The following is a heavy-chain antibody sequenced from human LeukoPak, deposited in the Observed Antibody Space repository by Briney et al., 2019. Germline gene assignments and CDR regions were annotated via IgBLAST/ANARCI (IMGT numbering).Heavy chain of an antibody. CDR1: GFTFSSYA. CDR2: ISDDGSNK. V-gene: IGHV3-30*04. J-gene: IGHJ3*02. CDR3: ARVDDLDAFDM. Sequence: PGRSLRLSCAASGFTFSSYAMHWVRQAPGKGLEWVAVISDDGSNKYYADFVKGRFTISRDNSKNTLYLQMNSLRAEDTAVYYCARVDDLDAFDMWGQGTMVTVSS. D-gene: IGHD2-2*03.